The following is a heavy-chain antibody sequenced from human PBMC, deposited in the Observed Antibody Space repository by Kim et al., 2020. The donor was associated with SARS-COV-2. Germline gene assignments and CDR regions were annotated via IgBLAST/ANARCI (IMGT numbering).Heavy chain of an antibody. CDR3: AREWADDYGEYFDY. V-gene: IGHV3-7*03. D-gene: IGHD4-17*01. CDR1: GFTFSSYW. J-gene: IGHJ4*02. CDR2: IKQDGSEK. Sequence: GGSLRLSCAASGFTFSSYWMSWVRQAPGKGLEWVANIKQDGSEKYYVDSVKGRFTISRDNAKNSLYLQMNSLRAEDTAVYYCAREWADDYGEYFDYWGQGTLVTVSS.